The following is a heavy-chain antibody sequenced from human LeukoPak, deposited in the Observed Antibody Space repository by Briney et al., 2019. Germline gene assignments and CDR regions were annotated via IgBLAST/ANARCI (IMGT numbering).Heavy chain of an antibody. D-gene: IGHD3-3*01. CDR1: GYTFTSYG. CDR2: ISAYNGNT. Sequence: ASVKVSCKASGYTFTSYGISWVRQAPGQGLEWMGWISAYNGNTNYAQKLQGRVTMTTDTSTSTAYMELRSLRSDDTAVYYCARLRFLEWFFHFDPWGQGTLVTVSS. V-gene: IGHV1-18*01. J-gene: IGHJ5*02. CDR3: ARLRFLEWFFHFDP.